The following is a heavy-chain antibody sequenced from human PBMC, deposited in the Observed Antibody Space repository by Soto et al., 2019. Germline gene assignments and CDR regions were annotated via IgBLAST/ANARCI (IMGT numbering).Heavy chain of an antibody. J-gene: IGHJ6*02. Sequence: ASVKVSCKASGYTFTSYAMHWVRQAPGQRLEWKGWINAGNGNTNYAQKLQGRVTMTTDTSTSTAYMELRSLRSDDTAVYYCARKDGGNTDYYGMDVWGQGTTVTVSS. CDR3: ARKDGGNTDYYGMDV. D-gene: IGHD2-15*01. CDR1: GYTFTSYA. CDR2: INAGNGNT. V-gene: IGHV1-3*01.